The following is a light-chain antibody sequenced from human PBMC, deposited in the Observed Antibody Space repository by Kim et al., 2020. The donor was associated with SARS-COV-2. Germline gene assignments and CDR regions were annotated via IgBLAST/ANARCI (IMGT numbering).Light chain of an antibody. Sequence: SASVGDRVTITCRASESIGTWFACYQQNPKKAPRLLIYLASTLENGVPSRFSGTGSGTEFSPGIASLQPDDFATYYCQRYSRFPYTFGQGTKLEI. CDR1: ESIGTW. CDR2: LAS. V-gene: IGKV1-5*03. J-gene: IGKJ2*01. CDR3: QRYSRFPYT.